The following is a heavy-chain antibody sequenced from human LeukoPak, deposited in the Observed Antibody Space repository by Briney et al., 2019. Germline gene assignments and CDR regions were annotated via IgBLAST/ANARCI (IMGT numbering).Heavy chain of an antibody. CDR2: IIPIFGTA. CDR3: ARWAVGAMYEIDY. Sequence: GASVKVSCKASGYIFSSYGISWVRQAPGQGLEWMGGIIPIFGTANYAQKFRGRVTITADESTSTAYMELSSLRSEDTAVYYCARWAVGAMYEIDYWGQGTLVTVSS. V-gene: IGHV1-69*13. J-gene: IGHJ4*02. D-gene: IGHD1-26*01. CDR1: GYIFSSYG.